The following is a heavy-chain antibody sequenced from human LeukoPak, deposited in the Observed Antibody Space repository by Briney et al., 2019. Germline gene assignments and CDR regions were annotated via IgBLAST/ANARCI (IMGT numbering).Heavy chain of an antibody. J-gene: IGHJ4*02. V-gene: IGHV3-23*01. Sequence: GGTLRLSCAGSGFPFSSHGMNWVRQAPGKGLEWVSGISPGGGPTYYADSVRGRFSISRDDLKDTLYLQMKNLRAEDTAVYYCAKDGAWLRFDDWGQGILVTVSS. CDR1: GFPFSSHG. CDR2: ISPGGGPT. D-gene: IGHD5-12*01. CDR3: AKDGAWLRFDD.